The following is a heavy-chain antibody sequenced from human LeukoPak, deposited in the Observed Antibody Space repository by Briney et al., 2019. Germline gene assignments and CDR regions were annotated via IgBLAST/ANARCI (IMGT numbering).Heavy chain of an antibody. D-gene: IGHD3-16*02. Sequence: GGSLRLSCAASGFTFSDYYMSWIRQAPGKGLEWVSYISSSGSTIYYADSVKGRFTISRDNAKNSLYLQMNSLRAEDTAVYYCASPKAAIYDYVWGSYPHSHDAFDIWGQGTMVTVSS. J-gene: IGHJ3*02. V-gene: IGHV3-11*01. CDR3: ASPKAAIYDYVWGSYPHSHDAFDI. CDR1: GFTFSDYY. CDR2: ISSSGSTI.